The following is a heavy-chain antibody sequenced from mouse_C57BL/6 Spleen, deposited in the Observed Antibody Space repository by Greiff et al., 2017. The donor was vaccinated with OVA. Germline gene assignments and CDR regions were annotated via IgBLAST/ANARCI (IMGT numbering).Heavy chain of an antibody. CDR3: ARSTYYRYFDV. D-gene: IGHD2-12*01. Sequence: VKLVESGAELVRPGASVKLSCKASGYTFTDYYINWVKQRPGQGLEWIARIYPGSGNTYYNEKFKGKATLTAEKSSSTAYMQLSSLTSEDSAVYFCARSTYYRYFDVWGTGTTVTVSS. CDR1: GYTFTDYY. V-gene: IGHV1-76*01. CDR2: IYPGSGNT. J-gene: IGHJ1*03.